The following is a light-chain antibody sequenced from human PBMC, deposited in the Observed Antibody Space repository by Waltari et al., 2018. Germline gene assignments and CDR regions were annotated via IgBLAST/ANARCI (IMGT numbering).Light chain of an antibody. CDR1: QSLLQSDGKTY. J-gene: IGKJ2*01. CDR3: MQTTHWRS. CDR2: EVS. V-gene: IGKV2D-29*01. Sequence: EIVMTQTPLSLSVTPGQAASITCKSSQSLLQSDGKTYLYWYLQRAGQSTQLLIYEVSKRFSGVSDRISGSGSGTDFTLTISRVETDDVGIYFCMQTTHWRSFGRGTKLEIK.